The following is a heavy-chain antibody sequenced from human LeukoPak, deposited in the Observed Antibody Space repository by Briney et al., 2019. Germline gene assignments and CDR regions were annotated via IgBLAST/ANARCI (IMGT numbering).Heavy chain of an antibody. J-gene: IGHJ4*02. D-gene: IGHD3-10*01. CDR1: GFTFSSYW. V-gene: IGHV3-7*01. CDR3: ARGSGWFGELLGFDY. CDR2: IKQDGSEK. Sequence: PGGSLRLSCAASGFTFSSYWMSWVRQAPGKGLEWVANIKQDGSEKYYVDSVKGRFTISRDNAKNSLYLQMNSLRAEDTAVYYCARGSGWFGELLGFDYWGQGTLVTVSS.